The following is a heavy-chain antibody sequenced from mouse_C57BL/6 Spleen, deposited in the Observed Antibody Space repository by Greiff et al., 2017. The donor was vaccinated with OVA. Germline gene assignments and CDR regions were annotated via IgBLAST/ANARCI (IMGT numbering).Heavy chain of an antibody. V-gene: IGHV1-15*01. CDR2: IDPETGGT. D-gene: IGHD1-1*01. Sequence: QVQLQQSGAELVRPGASVTLSCKASGYTFTDYEMHWVKQTPVHGLEWIGAIDPETGGTAYNQKFKGKAILTADKSSSTAYMELRSLTSEDSAVYYCTPITTVVATSPYFDYWGQGTTLTVSS. CDR3: TPITTVVATSPYFDY. CDR1: GYTFTDYE. J-gene: IGHJ2*01.